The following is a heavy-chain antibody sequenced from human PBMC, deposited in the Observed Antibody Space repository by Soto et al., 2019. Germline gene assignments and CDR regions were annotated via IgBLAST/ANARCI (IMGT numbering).Heavy chain of an antibody. CDR2: IYYSGST. J-gene: IGHJ6*02. V-gene: IGHV4-30-4*01. Sequence: PSETLSLTCTVSGGSISSGDYYWSWIRQPPGKGLEWIGYIYYSGSTYYNPSLKSRVTISVDTSKNQFSLKLSSVTAADTAVYYCARETPRGRAYYYYGMDVWGQGTTVTVSS. CDR3: ARETPRGRAYYYYGMDV. CDR1: GGSISSGDYY. D-gene: IGHD1-26*01.